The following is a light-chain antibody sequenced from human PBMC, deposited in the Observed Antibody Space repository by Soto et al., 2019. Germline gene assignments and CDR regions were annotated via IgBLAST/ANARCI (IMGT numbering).Light chain of an antibody. CDR1: SSDVGGYNY. J-gene: IGLJ2*01. Sequence: QSALTQPASVSGSPGQSITISCTGTSSDVGGYNYVSWYQQHPGKAPKLMIYEVSNRPSGVSNRFSGSKSGNTASLTISGLQAEDEAHYYCSSYTSSSSLYVIFGGGTKLTVL. CDR2: EVS. V-gene: IGLV2-14*01. CDR3: SSYTSSSSLYVI.